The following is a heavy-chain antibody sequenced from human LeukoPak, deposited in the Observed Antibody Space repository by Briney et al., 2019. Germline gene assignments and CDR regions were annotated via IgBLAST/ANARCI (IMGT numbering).Heavy chain of an antibody. V-gene: IGHV4-38-2*02. CDR2: IYYSGST. D-gene: IGHD6-13*01. J-gene: IGHJ5*02. CDR1: GYSISSGYY. Sequence: SETLSLTCTVSGYSISSGYYWGWIRQPPGKGLEWIGSIYYSGSTYYNPSLKSRVTISVDTSKNQFSLKLSSVTAADTAVYYCAREEQQLGWFDPWGQGTLVTVSS. CDR3: AREEQQLGWFDP.